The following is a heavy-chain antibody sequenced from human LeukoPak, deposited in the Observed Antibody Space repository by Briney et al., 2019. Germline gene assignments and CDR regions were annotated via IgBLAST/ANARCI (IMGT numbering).Heavy chain of an antibody. CDR2: IYPGESDT. D-gene: IGHD2-2*01. CDR3: ARKGVPAKSYNYYYGMDV. V-gene: IGHV5-51*01. CDR1: GYSFTSYW. J-gene: IGHJ6*02. Sequence: GESLKISCKGSGYSFTSYWIGWVRQMPGKGLEWMGIIYPGESDTRYSPSFQGQVTISADKSISTAYLQWSSLKASDTAMYYCARKGVPAKSYNYYYGMDVWGQGTTVTVSS.